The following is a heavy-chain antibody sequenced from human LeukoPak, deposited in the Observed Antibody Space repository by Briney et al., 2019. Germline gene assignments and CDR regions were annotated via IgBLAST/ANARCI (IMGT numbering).Heavy chain of an antibody. CDR2: INPNSGGT. D-gene: IGHD6-19*01. Sequence: ASVKVSSKASAYTFTGHYLHWVRHAPGEWREWMSRINPNSGGTNYAQKFQGRVTMTRDTSISTAYMALSRLRSDDTAVYYCAITYSSVAFDYWGQGTLVTVSS. CDR1: AYTFTGHY. J-gene: IGHJ4*02. CDR3: AITYSSVAFDY. V-gene: IGHV1-2*06.